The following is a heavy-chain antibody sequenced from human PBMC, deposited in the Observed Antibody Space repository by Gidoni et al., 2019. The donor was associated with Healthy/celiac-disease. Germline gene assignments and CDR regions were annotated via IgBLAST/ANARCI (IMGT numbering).Heavy chain of an antibody. J-gene: IGHJ6*02. CDR2: IWYDGSNK. D-gene: IGHD2-2*01. CDR3: AREEVPAAPTYYYGMDV. V-gene: IGHV3-33*01. CDR1: GFTFSSYG. Sequence: QVQLVESGGGVVQPGRSPRLSCSASGFTFSSYGMHWVRQAPGTGLEWVAVIWYDGSNKYYADSVKGRFTISRDNSKNTLYLQMNSLRAEDTAVYYCAREEVPAAPTYYYGMDVWGQGTTVTVSS.